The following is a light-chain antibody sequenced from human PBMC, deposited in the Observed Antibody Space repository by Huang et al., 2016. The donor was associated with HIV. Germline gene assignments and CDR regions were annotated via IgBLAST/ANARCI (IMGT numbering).Light chain of an antibody. CDR2: CAS. J-gene: IGKJ3*01. CDR3: QQYDDWPPVT. Sequence: EVVMTQSPATLSVSPGERATLFCRASQSLSTNVAWYQQKPGQPPRLLIYCASTRATGVPARFSGSGSGTDFTLTISSLQPEDFAVYYGQQYDDWPPVTFGPGTKVDFK. CDR1: QSLSTN. V-gene: IGKV3-15*01.